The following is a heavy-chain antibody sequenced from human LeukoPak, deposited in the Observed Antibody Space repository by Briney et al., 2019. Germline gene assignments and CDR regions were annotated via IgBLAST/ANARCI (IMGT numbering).Heavy chain of an antibody. D-gene: IGHD3-3*01. J-gene: IGHJ6*03. V-gene: IGHV1-69*13. CDR1: GGTFSSYA. CDR2: IIPIFGTA. Sequence: SVKVSCKASGGTFSSYAISWVRQAPGQGLEWMGGIIPIFGTANYAQKFQGRVTITADESTSTAYMELSSLRSEDTAVYYCATGGGVMIPYYYYYYMDVWGKGTTVTISS. CDR3: ATGGGVMIPYYYYYYMDV.